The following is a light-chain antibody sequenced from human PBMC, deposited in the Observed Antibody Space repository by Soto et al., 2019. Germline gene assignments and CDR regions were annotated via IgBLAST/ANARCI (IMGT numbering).Light chain of an antibody. J-gene: IGLJ1*01. Sequence: QSVLTQPASVSGSPGQSITISCTGTSSDVGGYNYVSWYQQHPGKAPKLMIYEVSNRPSGVSNRFSGSKSGNTASLTISGLQAEDEADYTSSSNDYVFGTGTKVTVL. CDR2: EVS. CDR3: SSNDYV. CDR1: SSDVGGYNY. V-gene: IGLV2-14*01.